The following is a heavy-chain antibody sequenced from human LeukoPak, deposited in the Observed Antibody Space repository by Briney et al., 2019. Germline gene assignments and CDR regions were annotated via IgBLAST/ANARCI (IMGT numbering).Heavy chain of an antibody. Sequence: SETLSLTCTVSGGSISSYYWSWIRQPPGKGLEWIGYIYYSGSTNYNPSLKSRVTISVDTSKNQFSLKLSSVTAADTAVYYCARHFQEGYNYYYMDVWGKGTTVTVSS. J-gene: IGHJ6*03. CDR3: ARHFQEGYNYYYMDV. D-gene: IGHD1-1*01. V-gene: IGHV4-59*08. CDR2: IYYSGST. CDR1: GGSISSYY.